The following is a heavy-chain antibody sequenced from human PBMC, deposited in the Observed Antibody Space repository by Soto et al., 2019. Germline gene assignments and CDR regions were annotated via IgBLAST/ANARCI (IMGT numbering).Heavy chain of an antibody. Sequence: SETLSLTCTVSGVSISSGGYYWSWIRQHPGKGLEWIGYIYYSGSTYYNPSLKSRVTISVDTSKNQFSLKLSSVTAADTAVYYCARVSHYCSGGSCHGYYYYYGMDVWGQGTTVTVSS. V-gene: IGHV4-31*03. CDR1: GVSISSGGYY. D-gene: IGHD2-15*01. CDR3: ARVSHYCSGGSCHGYYYYYGMDV. CDR2: IYYSGST. J-gene: IGHJ6*02.